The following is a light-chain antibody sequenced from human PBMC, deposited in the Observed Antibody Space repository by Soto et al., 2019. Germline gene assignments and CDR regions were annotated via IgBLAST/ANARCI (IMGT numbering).Light chain of an antibody. CDR2: AAS. J-gene: IGKJ4*01. CDR3: QQYVSSPLT. Sequence: GLTQSHGTLSLSPGVRATLSCKASQSVSSSYLAWYQQKPGQAPRLLIYAASSRATGIPDRFSGSGSGTDFTLTISRLEPEDFAVYYCQQYVSSPLTFGGRTKV. V-gene: IGKV3-20*01. CDR1: QSVSSSY.